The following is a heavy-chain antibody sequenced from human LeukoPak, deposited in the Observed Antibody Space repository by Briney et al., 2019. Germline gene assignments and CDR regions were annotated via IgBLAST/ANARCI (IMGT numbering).Heavy chain of an antibody. CDR2: IKQDGSEK. Sequence: GGSLRLSCAASGFTFSSYWMSWVRQAPGKGLEWVANIKQDGSEKYYVGSVKGRFTISRDNAKNSLYLQMNSLRAEDTAVYFCAKGYSGSYSAYDYWGQGTLVTVSS. CDR3: AKGYSGSYSAYDY. D-gene: IGHD1-26*01. J-gene: IGHJ4*02. CDR1: GFTFSSYW. V-gene: IGHV3-7*01.